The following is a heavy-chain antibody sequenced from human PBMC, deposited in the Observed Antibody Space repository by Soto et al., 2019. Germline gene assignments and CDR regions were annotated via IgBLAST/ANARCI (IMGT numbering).Heavy chain of an antibody. Sequence: EVELSESGGDLVQPGGSLRVSCAGSGFTFSGYAMAWVRQAPGKGLEWVATISGSGGGKYYAASVKGRFTISRDNSKSMLHLQMNSLRAEDTAVYCCAKYLWTAVTNFDNWGQGTLVSVSS. CDR2: ISGSGGGK. CDR3: AKYLWTAVTNFDN. D-gene: IGHD4-17*01. CDR1: GFTFSGYA. J-gene: IGHJ4*02. V-gene: IGHV3-23*01.